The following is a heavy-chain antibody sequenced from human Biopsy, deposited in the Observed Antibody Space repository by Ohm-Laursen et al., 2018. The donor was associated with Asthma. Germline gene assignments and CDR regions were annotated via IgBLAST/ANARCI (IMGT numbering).Heavy chain of an antibody. CDR2: VFYGGAT. CDR3: ARGVVYGGDSYAEYFQH. V-gene: IGHV4-59*07. CDR1: GDSISSYH. Sequence: SDTLSLTCTVSGDSISSYHWIWIRQPPGKGLEWIGYVFYGGATNYNPSLKSRVTISVDTSKNQFFLRLSSVTAADTAVYYCARGVVYGGDSYAEYFQHWGQGTLVTVSS. J-gene: IGHJ1*01. D-gene: IGHD4-23*01.